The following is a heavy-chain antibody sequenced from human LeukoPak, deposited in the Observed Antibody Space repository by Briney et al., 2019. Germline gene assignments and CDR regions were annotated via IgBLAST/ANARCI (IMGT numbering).Heavy chain of an antibody. CDR3: AKDRGY. CDR2: IGGRSDKT. V-gene: IGHV3-23*01. J-gene: IGHJ4*02. CDR1: GFTLGTYG. Sequence: GGSLRLSCSTPGFTLGTYGMTWVRQAPARGLEWVSGIGGRSDKTYFEDSVKGRFTISRDKSKKVLYLQMNSLRANDTAVYYCAKDRGYRGEGTLVTVAS.